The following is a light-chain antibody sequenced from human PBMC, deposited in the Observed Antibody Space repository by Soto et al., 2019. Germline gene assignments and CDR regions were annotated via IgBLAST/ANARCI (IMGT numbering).Light chain of an antibody. Sequence: QSVLTQPASVSGSPGQSITISCTETISDFVIYNYVSWYHQHPGKAPKLMLYGVSNRPSGVSNRFSGSKSGNTASLTISGLQAEGEADYYCSSHATSSALQVFGTGTKVTV. CDR1: ISDFVIYNY. CDR2: GVS. V-gene: IGLV2-14*01. J-gene: IGLJ1*01. CDR3: SSHATSSALQV.